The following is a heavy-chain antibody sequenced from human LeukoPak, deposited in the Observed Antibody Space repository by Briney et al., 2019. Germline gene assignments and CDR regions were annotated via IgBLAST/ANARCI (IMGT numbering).Heavy chain of an antibody. J-gene: IGHJ3*01. V-gene: IGHV1-2*02. Sequence: ASVKVSCKASGYTFTANYMHWVRQAPGQGLEWIGWINPNSGATKSAQNLQGRVTMTRDTSISTAYMDLSSLRSDDTAVYYCARDRGGDAFDVWGQGTVITVSS. CDR3: ARDRGGDAFDV. CDR2: INPNSGAT. CDR1: GYTFTANY. D-gene: IGHD3-10*01.